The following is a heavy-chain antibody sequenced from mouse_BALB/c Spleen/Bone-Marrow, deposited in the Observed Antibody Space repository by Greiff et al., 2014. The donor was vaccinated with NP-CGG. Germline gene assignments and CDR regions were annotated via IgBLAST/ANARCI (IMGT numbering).Heavy chain of an antibody. CDR1: GFNIKDYY. CDR2: IDPENGNT. D-gene: IGHD2-1*01. V-gene: IGHV14-1*02. J-gene: IGHJ3*01. Sequence: VQLQQSVAELVRPGALVKLSCKASGFNIKDYYMHWVKQRPEQGLEWIGWIDPENGNTIYDPKFQGKASITADTSSNTAYLQLSSLTSEDTAVYYCAGGNYRFAYWGQGTLVTVSA. CDR3: AGGNYRFAY.